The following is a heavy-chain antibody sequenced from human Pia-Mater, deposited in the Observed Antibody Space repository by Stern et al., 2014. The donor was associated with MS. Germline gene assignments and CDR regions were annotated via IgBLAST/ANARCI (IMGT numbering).Heavy chain of an antibody. J-gene: IGHJ4*02. V-gene: IGHV3-33*01. D-gene: IGHD6-6*01. CDR1: GFTFSSYG. Sequence: VQLEESGGGVVQPGRSLRLSCAASGFTFSSYGMHWVRQTPGKGLERVAVIWYDGSNKYYADSVKGRFPISRDNSENTLYLQMNSLRAEDTAVYYCARGDSSSPLEYWGQGTLVTVSS. CDR2: IWYDGSNK. CDR3: ARGDSSSPLEY.